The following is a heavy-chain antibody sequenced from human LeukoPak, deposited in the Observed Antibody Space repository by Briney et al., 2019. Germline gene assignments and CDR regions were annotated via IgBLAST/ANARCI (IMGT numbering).Heavy chain of an antibody. Sequence: PSETLSLTCTVSGGSISTYYWSWIRQPAGKGLEWIGRTYTSGNTHYNPSLKSRVTISVDTSKNQFSLKLSSVTAADTAVYYCARLYDSSGYYFGAFDIWGQGTMVTVSS. CDR3: ARLYDSSGYYFGAFDI. V-gene: IGHV4-4*07. CDR2: TYTSGNT. D-gene: IGHD3-22*01. CDR1: GGSISTYY. J-gene: IGHJ3*02.